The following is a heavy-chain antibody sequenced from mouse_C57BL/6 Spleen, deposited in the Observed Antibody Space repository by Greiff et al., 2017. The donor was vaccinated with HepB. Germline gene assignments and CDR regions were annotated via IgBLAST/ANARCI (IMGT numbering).Heavy chain of an antibody. V-gene: IGHV1-82*01. D-gene: IGHD1-1*01. CDR1: GYAFSSSW. J-gene: IGHJ1*03. CDR2: IYPGDGDT. CDR3: ARGPFYYGSSWYFDV. Sequence: QVQLKQSGPELVKPGASVKISCKASGYAFSSSWMNWVKQRPGKGLEWIGRIYPGDGDTNYNGKFKGKATLTADKSSSTAYMQLSSLTSEDSAVYFCARGPFYYGSSWYFDVWGTGTTVTVSS.